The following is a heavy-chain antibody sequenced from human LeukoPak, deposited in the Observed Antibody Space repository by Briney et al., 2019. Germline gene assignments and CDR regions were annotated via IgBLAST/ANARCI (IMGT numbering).Heavy chain of an antibody. Sequence: PGGSLRLSCAASGFTFSSYDMSWVRQAPGKGLEWVSVLYSAGSTYYADFVKGRFTISRDNSKNTLYLQMNRLTAEDTAVYYCARDPPGIPGYFDYWGQGTLVTVSS. CDR1: GFTFSSYD. J-gene: IGHJ4*02. CDR2: LYSAGST. V-gene: IGHV3-53*01. D-gene: IGHD6-13*01. CDR3: ARDPPGIPGYFDY.